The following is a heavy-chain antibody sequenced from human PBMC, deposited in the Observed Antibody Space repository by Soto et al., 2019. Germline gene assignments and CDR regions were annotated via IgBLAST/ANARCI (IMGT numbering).Heavy chain of an antibody. D-gene: IGHD3-16*02. CDR1: GGSFSGYY. Sequence: ETLSLTCAVYGGSFSGYYWSWIRQPPGKGLEWIGEINHSGSTNYNPSLKSRVTISVDTSKNQFSLKLSSVTAADTAVYYCAREIYDYVWGSYRYTVGWFDPWGQGTLVTVSS. V-gene: IGHV4-34*01. CDR2: INHSGST. J-gene: IGHJ5*02. CDR3: AREIYDYVWGSYRYTVGWFDP.